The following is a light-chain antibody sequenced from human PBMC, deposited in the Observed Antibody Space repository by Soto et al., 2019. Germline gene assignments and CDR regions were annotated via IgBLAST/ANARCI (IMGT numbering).Light chain of an antibody. J-gene: IGKJ1*01. CDR2: DAS. CDR1: QSISSW. Sequence: IQLTQSPSTLSTSAGDRVTINCRASQSISSWLAWYQKKPGKAPKLLIYDASSLGSGVPSRFSGSGSGTEFTLTSSSLQPDDFTTYCCQQYNSYSTFGQGTKVDVK. CDR3: QQYNSYST. V-gene: IGKV1-5*01.